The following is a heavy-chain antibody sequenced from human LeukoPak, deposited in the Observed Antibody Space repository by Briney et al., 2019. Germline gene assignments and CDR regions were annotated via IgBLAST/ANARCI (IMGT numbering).Heavy chain of an antibody. CDR1: GGSISSYY. CDR3: ATLIAAAGAFDI. V-gene: IGHV4-59*01. CDR2: IYYSGST. J-gene: IGHJ3*02. D-gene: IGHD6-13*01. Sequence: PSETLSLTCTVSGGSISSYYWSWIRQPPGKGLEWIGYIYYSGSTNYNPSLKSRVTISVDTSKNQFSLKLSSVTAADTAVYYCATLIAAAGAFDIWGQGTMVTVSS.